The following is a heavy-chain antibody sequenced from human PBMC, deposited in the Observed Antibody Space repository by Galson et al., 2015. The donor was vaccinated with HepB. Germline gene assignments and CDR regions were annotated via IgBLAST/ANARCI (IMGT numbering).Heavy chain of an antibody. CDR1: GFTFRSYA. J-gene: IGHJ4*02. CDR2: ISSNGDST. V-gene: IGHV3-23*01. D-gene: IGHD4/OR15-4a*01. CDR3: ARDQTRVSMVLVITD. Sequence: SLRLSCAASGFTFRSYAMSWVRQAPGKGLEWVSSISSNGDSTYYAGSVKGRFTISRDNSKDTLYLQLNSLRAEDTATYFCARDQTRVSMVLVITDWGQGTLVTVSS.